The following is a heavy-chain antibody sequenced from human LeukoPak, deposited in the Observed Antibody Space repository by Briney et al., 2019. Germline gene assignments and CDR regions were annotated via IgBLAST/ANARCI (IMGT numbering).Heavy chain of an antibody. CDR1: GYTFTSYG. V-gene: IGHV1-2*02. CDR2: INPNSGGT. CDR3: ARVVSAYYYYMDV. D-gene: IGHD3-16*01. J-gene: IGHJ6*03. Sequence: ASVKVSCKASGYTFTSYGISWVRQAPGQGLEWMGWINPNSGGTNYAQKFQGRVTMTRDTSISTAYMELSRLRSDDTAVYYCARVVSAYYYYMDVWGKGTTVTISS.